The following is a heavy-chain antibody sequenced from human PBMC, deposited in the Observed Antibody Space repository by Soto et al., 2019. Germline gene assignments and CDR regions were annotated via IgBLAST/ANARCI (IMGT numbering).Heavy chain of an antibody. Sequence: EVQLLESGGGLVQPGGSLRLSCAASGFTLSSYAMSWVRQAPGKGLEWVSAISGSGNRTFHADSVKGRFTISRDNAKNALYLPMNSLRVEDTAVYYCANEVTSGSYSHYYYGLDVWGQGTMVTVSS. CDR1: GFTLSSYA. J-gene: IGHJ6*01. CDR3: ANEVTSGSYSHYYYGLDV. CDR2: ISGSGNRT. V-gene: IGHV3-23*01. D-gene: IGHD1-26*01.